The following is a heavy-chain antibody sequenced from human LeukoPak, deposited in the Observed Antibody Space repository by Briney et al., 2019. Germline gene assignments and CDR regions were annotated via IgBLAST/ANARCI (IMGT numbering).Heavy chain of an antibody. CDR1: GFTFSNYG. CDR3: ALVGDYYGMDV. Sequence: GGSLRLSCAVSGFTFSNYGMHWVRQAPGKGLEWVAVISYDGNNKYYADSVKGRFTISRDNSKNTLYLQMNSLRAEDTAVYYCALVGDYYGMDVWGQGTTVTASS. CDR2: ISYDGNNK. V-gene: IGHV3-30*03. D-gene: IGHD3-10*01. J-gene: IGHJ6*02.